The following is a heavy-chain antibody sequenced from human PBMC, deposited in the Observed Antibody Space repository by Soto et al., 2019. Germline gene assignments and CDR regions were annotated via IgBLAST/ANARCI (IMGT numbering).Heavy chain of an antibody. CDR1: GFTVSSNY. CDR3: ARALALVVVVAAGPVRWNYMDV. CDR2: IYSGGST. V-gene: IGHV3-53*04. J-gene: IGHJ6*03. Sequence: GGSLRLSCAASGFTVSSNYMSWVRQAPGKGLEWVSVIYSGGSTYYADSVKGRFTISRHNSKNTLYLQMNSLRAEDTAVYYCARALALVVVVAAGPVRWNYMDVWGKGTTVTVSS. D-gene: IGHD2-15*01.